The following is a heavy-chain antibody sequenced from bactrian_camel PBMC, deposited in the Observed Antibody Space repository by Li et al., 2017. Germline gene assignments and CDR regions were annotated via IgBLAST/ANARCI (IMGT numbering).Heavy chain of an antibody. CDR2: IGTGGGST. Sequence: HVQLVESGGGSVQAGGSLRLSCTVSGYASSRYCMGWFRQAPGKEREAVAVIGTGGGSTYYASSVRGRFTISQDNAKNTIYLQMNDLKPEDTATYYCAAKVVEGSCSVESAIDLWGKGTQVTVS. J-gene: IGHJ7*01. V-gene: IGHV3S1*01. CDR1: GYASSRYC. D-gene: IGHD6*01.